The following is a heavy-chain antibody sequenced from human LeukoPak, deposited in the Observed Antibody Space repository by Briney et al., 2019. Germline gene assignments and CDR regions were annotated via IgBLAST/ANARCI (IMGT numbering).Heavy chain of an antibody. D-gene: IGHD1-1*01. CDR3: AKDRELTGTTSTPIDY. J-gene: IGHJ4*02. CDR2: IRYDGSNK. Sequence: PGGSLRLSCAASGFTFSSYGMHWVRQAPGKGLEWVAFIRYDGSNKYYADSVKGRFTISRDNSKNTLYLQMNSLRAEDTAVYYCAKDRELTGTTSTPIDYWSQGTLVTVSS. V-gene: IGHV3-30*02. CDR1: GFTFSSYG.